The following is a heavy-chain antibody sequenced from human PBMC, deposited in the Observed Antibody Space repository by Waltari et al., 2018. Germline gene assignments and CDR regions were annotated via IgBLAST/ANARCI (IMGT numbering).Heavy chain of an antibody. CDR2: ISYDGKNE. CDR3: ARAGYCTGDSCLKYNFYMDV. V-gene: IGHV3-30*04. J-gene: IGHJ6*03. Sequence: QEHLVESGGGVVQPGRSLRLSCTASGFIYSLYAMHWVRQTPDKGLEWVALISYDGKNEDYGASVKGRFTISRDNSKNTLYLLMNSLRIEDAAVYYCARAGYCTGDSCLKYNFYMDVWGKGTTVSVSS. CDR1: GFIYSLYA. D-gene: IGHD2-15*01.